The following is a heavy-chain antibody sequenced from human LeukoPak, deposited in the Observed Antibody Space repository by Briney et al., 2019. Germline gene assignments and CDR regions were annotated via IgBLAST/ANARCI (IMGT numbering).Heavy chain of an antibody. CDR2: IYHSGST. J-gene: IGHJ5*02. Sequence: SETLSLTCAVSGYSISSGYYWGWIRRPPGKGLEWIGSIYHSGSTYYNPSLKSRVTISVDTSKNQFSLKLSSVTAADTAVYYCARHRIIVVVPAAIGWFDPWGQGTLVTVSS. CDR1: GYSISSGYY. CDR3: ARHRIIVVVPAAIGWFDP. V-gene: IGHV4-38-2*01. D-gene: IGHD2-2*01.